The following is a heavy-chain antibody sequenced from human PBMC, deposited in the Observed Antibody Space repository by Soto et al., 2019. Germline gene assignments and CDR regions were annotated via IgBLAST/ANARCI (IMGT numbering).Heavy chain of an antibody. V-gene: IGHV4-30-4*01. D-gene: IGHD2-8*01. CDR2: IFDSGST. CDR3: AREIMPRTNDWYFDL. Sequence: QVQLQESGPGLVKPSETLSLTCTVSGGSISGGVHSWSWIRQPPGQGLQWIGHIFDSGSTYYNPSLKSRLTISVATSKKQFSLRLSSVTAADTAGYYCAREIMPRTNDWYFDLWGRGTLVTVSS. CDR1: GGSISGGVHS. J-gene: IGHJ2*01.